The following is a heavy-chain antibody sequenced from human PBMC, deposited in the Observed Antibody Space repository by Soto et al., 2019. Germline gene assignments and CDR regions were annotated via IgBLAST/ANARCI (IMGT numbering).Heavy chain of an antibody. CDR2: ISWDGGRT. J-gene: IGHJ4*02. D-gene: IGHD3-9*01. Sequence: PGGSLRLSCAASGFSFEDYTMHWVRHTPGKGPEWISLISWDGGRTLYSESVKGRFIISRDNSKNSLFLQMNSLTTEDTALYFWARESYGVLTGQKRYVDHWGQGTLDTVSA. CDR3: ARESYGVLTGQKRYVDH. V-gene: IGHV3-43*01. CDR1: GFSFEDYT.